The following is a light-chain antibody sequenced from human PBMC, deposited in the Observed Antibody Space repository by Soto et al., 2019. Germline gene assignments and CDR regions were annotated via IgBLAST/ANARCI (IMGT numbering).Light chain of an antibody. CDR3: RTWDSSQSTYV. CDR1: SSNIGAGYD. Sequence: QSVLTQPPSVSGAPGQRVTISCTGSSSNIGAGYDVHWYQQLPGTAPKLLIYENDKRPSGIPDRFSGSKSGTSATLGITGLQTGDEADYYCRTWDSSQSTYVFGTGTKVTVL. CDR2: END. J-gene: IGLJ1*01. V-gene: IGLV1-51*02.